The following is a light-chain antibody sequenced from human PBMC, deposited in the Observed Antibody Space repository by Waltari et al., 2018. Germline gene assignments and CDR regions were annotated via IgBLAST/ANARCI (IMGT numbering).Light chain of an antibody. CDR2: EVF. CDR3: YSYAGSTTVI. V-gene: IGLV2-8*01. J-gene: IGLJ2*01. CDR1: SSDVGVYNY. Sequence: QSALTQPPSVSGSPGQSVTISCTGTSSDVGVYNYVSWYQQHPGKAPKLLIYEVFRRPSGVPDRFSGSKSGNTASLAVSGLQAEDEADYYCYSYAGSTTVIFGGGTKLTVL.